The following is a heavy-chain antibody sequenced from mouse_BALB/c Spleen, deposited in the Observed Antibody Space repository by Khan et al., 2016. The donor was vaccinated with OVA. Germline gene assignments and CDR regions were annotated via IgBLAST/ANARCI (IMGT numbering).Heavy chain of an antibody. CDR2: INPSNGYT. V-gene: IGHV1-4*01. Sequence: QVQLKQSGAELARPGASVKMSCKASGYTFTSYTTHWIKERPGQGLEWIGYINPSNGYTNYNQKFKDKATLTTDKSSTKAYLTLRTLTSDDTAVYNCVRDWAYHRNDGWFAYWGQGTLVTVSA. J-gene: IGHJ3*01. CDR3: VRDWAYHRNDGWFAY. CDR1: GYTFTSYT. D-gene: IGHD2-14*01.